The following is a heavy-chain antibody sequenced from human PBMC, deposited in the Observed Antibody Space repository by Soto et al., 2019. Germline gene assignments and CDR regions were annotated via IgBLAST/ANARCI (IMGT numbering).Heavy chain of an antibody. J-gene: IGHJ6*02. CDR1: SGPDRSHN. D-gene: IGHD4-17*01. Sequence: QVQLQQSGPRLVKPSETLSLTCTVSSGPDRSHNWGWIRQPPGRGLGWIGYVYYTGDTAYNPSLRGRVTTSADTSTNDISLTLNSVTAADTSVYYCVRQGIDYLHGLVDVWGQGTTVSVSS. V-gene: IGHV4-59*08. CDR2: VYYTGDT. CDR3: VRQGIDYLHGLVDV.